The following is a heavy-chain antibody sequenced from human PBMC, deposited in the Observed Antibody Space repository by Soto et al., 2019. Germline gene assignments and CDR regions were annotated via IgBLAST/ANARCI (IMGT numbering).Heavy chain of an antibody. CDR3: AKYLRTDAEGYIFAY. V-gene: IGHV4-30-4*02. CDR2: IYYSGST. D-gene: IGHD2-2*02. Sequence: PSGPLSITCTVYWGSISSGDYYWSWIRQPPGKGLEWIGYIYYSGSTNYNPSLKSRVTMSVDTSKNQFSLQVSSVTAADTAVYFCAKYLRTDAEGYIFAYWAQRDSVTGSS. J-gene: IGHJ1*01. CDR1: WGSISSGDYY.